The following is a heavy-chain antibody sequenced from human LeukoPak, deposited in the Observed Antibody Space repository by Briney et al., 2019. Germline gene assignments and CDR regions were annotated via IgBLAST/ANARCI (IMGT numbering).Heavy chain of an antibody. D-gene: IGHD6-19*01. CDR2: ISSSSSYI. CDR1: GFTFSSYS. V-gene: IGHV3-21*04. Sequence: GGSLRLSCAASGFTFSSYSMNWVRQAPGQGLEWVSSISSSSSYIYYADSVKGRFTISRDNSKNTLYLQMNSLRAEDTAVYYCAKSGSSGWAPFDFWGQGTLATVSS. CDR3: AKSGSSGWAPFDF. J-gene: IGHJ4*02.